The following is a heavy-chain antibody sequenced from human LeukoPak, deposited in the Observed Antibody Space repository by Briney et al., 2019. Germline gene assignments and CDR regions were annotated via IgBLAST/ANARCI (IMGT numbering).Heavy chain of an antibody. V-gene: IGHV4-39*02. CDR3: ARLGGYSYGYSGAFDI. Sequence: SETLSLTCTVSGGSISSSIYYWGWIRQPPGKGLEWIGNIYYSGSTYYNPSLKSRVSISVDTSKKHFSLRLSSVTAADTAVYYCARLGGYSYGYSGAFDIWGQGIMVTVSS. J-gene: IGHJ3*02. CDR1: GGSISSSIYY. D-gene: IGHD5-18*01. CDR2: IYYSGST.